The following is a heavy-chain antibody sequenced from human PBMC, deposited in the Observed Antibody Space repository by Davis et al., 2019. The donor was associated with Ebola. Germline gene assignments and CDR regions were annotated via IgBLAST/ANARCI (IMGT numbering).Heavy chain of an antibody. V-gene: IGHV3-64*04. CDR3: VRDPALVVTGGGWFFGL. J-gene: IGHJ2*01. CDR1: GFTFSSYA. D-gene: IGHD2-21*02. Sequence: PGGSLRLSCSASGFTFSSYAMHWVRQAPGKGLESVSRISTNGENTYYAESVKGRFTVSRDNAKNSLYLQMNSLRAEDTAVYYCVRDPALVVTGGGWFFGLWGRGTLVTVSS. CDR2: ISTNGENT.